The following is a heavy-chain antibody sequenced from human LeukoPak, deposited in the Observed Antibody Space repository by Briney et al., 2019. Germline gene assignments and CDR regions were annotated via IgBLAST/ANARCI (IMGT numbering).Heavy chain of an antibody. CDR1: GFTFSSYS. D-gene: IGHD5-24*01. V-gene: IGHV3-21*01. CDR2: ISSSSSYI. CDR3: ARERDEGFDY. J-gene: IGHJ4*02. Sequence: GGSLRLSCAASGFTFSSYSMNWVRQAPGKGLEWVSSISSSSSYIYYADSVKGRFTISRDNARNSLYLQMNSLKAEDTAVYYCARERDEGFDYWGQGTLVTVSS.